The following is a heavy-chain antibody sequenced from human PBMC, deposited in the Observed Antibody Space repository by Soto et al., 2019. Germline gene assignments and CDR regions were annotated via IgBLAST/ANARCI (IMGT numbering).Heavy chain of an antibody. D-gene: IGHD3-16*01. CDR1: GFTFRSYV. V-gene: IGHV3-30*19. CDR3: ARWGTTGGLDV. J-gene: IGHJ1*01. Sequence: QVQLVESGGGVVQPGTSLRVSCVGSGFTFRSYVIHWVRQAPGKGLAWVALTSYDGGDKYYGDSVRGRFTISRDNSRNTVDLQMDSLRLDDTALYYCARWGTTGGLDVWGQGTLVSVSS. CDR2: TSYDGGDK.